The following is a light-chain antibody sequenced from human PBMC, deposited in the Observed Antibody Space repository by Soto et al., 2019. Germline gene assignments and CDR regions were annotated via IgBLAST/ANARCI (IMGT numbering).Light chain of an antibody. CDR2: GAS. CDR3: QQFGSSPYA. J-gene: IGKJ2*01. CDR1: QSVSSNY. V-gene: IGKV3-20*01. Sequence: EIVLTQSPGTLSLSPGERATLSCRASQSVSSNYLAWYQQKPGQPPRLLMYGASTRATGIPDRFSGSGSETDFTVNISRLEPEDFAVYYCQQFGSSPYAFGQGTKLEIK.